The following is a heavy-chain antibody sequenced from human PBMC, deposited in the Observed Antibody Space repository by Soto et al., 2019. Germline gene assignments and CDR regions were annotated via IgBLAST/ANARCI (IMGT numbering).Heavy chain of an antibody. Sequence: PSETLSLTCTVSGGSISSYYWSWIRQPPGKGLEWIGYIYYSGSTNYNPSLKSRVTISVDTSKNQFSLKLSSVTAADTAVYYCVRYGEYAGYFDYWGQGTLVTVSS. CDR3: VRYGEYAGYFDY. CDR2: IYYSGST. D-gene: IGHD4-17*01. CDR1: GGSISSYY. V-gene: IGHV4-59*08. J-gene: IGHJ4*02.